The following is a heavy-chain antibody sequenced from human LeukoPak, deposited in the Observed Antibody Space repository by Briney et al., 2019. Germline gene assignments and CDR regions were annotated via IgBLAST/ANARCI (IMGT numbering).Heavy chain of an antibody. Sequence: GGSLRLSCAASGFTFRTYAMHWVRQAPGKGLEAVAVISGDGSEKYYVESVKGRFTISRDNSKNTLYLQMNSLRAEDTAVFYCAKEEGDGYNQIDYWGQGTLVTVSS. D-gene: IGHD5-24*01. CDR3: AKEEGDGYNQIDY. CDR2: ISGDGSEK. V-gene: IGHV3-30*18. J-gene: IGHJ4*02. CDR1: GFTFRTYA.